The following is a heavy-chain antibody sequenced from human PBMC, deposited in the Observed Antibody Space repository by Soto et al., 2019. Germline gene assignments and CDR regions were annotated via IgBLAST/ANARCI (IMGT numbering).Heavy chain of an antibody. CDR1: GFSFSEYS. D-gene: IGHD3-16*01. J-gene: IGHJ3*02. V-gene: IGHV3-23*01. Sequence: DVQLLESGGGLVQPGGGSLRLSCEASGFSFSEYSMSWVRQSPGKGLEWVSGISATGESRHYAQAVRGRFAISRDNSRYTVYLQMSSLSAEVTGVYSCANSWGGSWRQSGFDMWGLGTMVTVSS. CDR2: ISATGESR. CDR3: ANSWGGSWRQSGFDM.